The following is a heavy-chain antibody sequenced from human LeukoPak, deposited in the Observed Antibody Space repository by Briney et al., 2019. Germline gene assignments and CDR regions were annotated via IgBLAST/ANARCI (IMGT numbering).Heavy chain of an antibody. V-gene: IGHV4-59*01. D-gene: IGHD3-22*01. J-gene: IGHJ4*02. CDR2: IYYSGST. CDR3: ARDSGRINYHDSSGYFYM. Sequence: SETLSLTCSVSGGSISYYYWSWIRQPPGKGLEWIGYIYYSGSTNYNPSLKSRVTMSVDTSKNQFSLILNSVTAAGTAVYYCARDSGRINYHDSSGYFYMWGQGTLVTVSS. CDR1: GGSISYYY.